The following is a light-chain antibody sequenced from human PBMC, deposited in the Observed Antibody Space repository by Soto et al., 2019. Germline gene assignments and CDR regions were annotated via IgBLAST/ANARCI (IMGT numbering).Light chain of an antibody. CDR3: SSYTSSSTVV. J-gene: IGLJ2*01. CDR2: DVS. Sequence: QSALTQPAAVSGSPGQSITISCPGTSSEVGGYNYVSWYQQHPGKAPKLMIYDVSNRPSGVSNRFSGSKSGNTASLTISGLQAEDEADYYCSSYTSSSTVVFGGGTKLTVL. CDR1: SSEVGGYNY. V-gene: IGLV2-14*01.